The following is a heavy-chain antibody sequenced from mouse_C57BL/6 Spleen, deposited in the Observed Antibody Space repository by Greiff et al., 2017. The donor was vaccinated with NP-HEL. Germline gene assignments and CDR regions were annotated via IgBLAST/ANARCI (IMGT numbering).Heavy chain of an antibody. J-gene: IGHJ3*01. CDR2: ISYDGSN. CDR1: GYSITSGYY. V-gene: IGHV3-6*01. Sequence: DVQLQESGPGLVKPSQSLSLTCSVTGYSITSGYYWNWIRQFPGNKLEWMGYISYDGSNNYNPSLKNRISITRDTSKNQFFLKLNSVTTEDTATYYCARDPIYYDYDEGFAYWGQGTLVTVSA. D-gene: IGHD2-4*01. CDR3: ARDPIYYDYDEGFAY.